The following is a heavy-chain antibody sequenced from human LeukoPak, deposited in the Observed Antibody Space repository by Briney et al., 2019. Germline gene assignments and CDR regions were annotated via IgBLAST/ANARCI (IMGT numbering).Heavy chain of an antibody. D-gene: IGHD6-19*01. Sequence: PGGSLRLACAASGFTFSSYAMHWVRQAPGKGLEWVAVISYDGSNKYYADSVKGRFTISRDNSKNTLYLQMNSLRAEDTAVYYCASRSGYSSGWDAFDIWGQGAMVTVSS. CDR2: ISYDGSNK. CDR3: ASRSGYSSGWDAFDI. CDR1: GFTFSSYA. V-gene: IGHV3-30-3*01. J-gene: IGHJ3*02.